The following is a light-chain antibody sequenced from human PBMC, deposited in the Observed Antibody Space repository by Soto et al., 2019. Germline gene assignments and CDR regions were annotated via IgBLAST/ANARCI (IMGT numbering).Light chain of an antibody. CDR1: QSVSDF. V-gene: IGKV1-39*01. Sequence: DIQMTQSPSSLSASVGDRVTITCRASQSVSDFLNWYQQKPGKAPKLLIYGVSTLQSGVPSRFSGSGSETDFTPTISSLQPEDFATYYCQQTYSAPPYTFGQGTKVDIK. CDR3: QQTYSAPPYT. J-gene: IGKJ2*01. CDR2: GVS.